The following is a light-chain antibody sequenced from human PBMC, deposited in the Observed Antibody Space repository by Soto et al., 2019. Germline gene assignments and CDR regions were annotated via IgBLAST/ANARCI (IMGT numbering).Light chain of an antibody. J-gene: IGKJ2*01. Sequence: EIVLTQSPGTLSLSPGERATLSCRASQSLTSTYLAWYQQKPGQAPRLFIYGASSRATGIPDRFSGSGSGTDFTLTISRREPEDFAVYYCQHYESSPPSYTFGQGTKLEIK. CDR2: GAS. CDR1: QSLTSTY. V-gene: IGKV3-20*01. CDR3: QHYESSPPSYT.